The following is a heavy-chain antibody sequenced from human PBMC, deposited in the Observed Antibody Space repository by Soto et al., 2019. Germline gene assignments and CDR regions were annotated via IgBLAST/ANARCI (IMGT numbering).Heavy chain of an antibody. J-gene: IGHJ5*02. CDR2: INPSGGST. CDR3: ARDRGWLQVDNWFDP. Sequence: GASVKVSCKASGYTFTSYYMHWVRQAPGQGLEWMGIINPSGGSTSYAQKFQGRVTMTRDTSTSTVYMELSSLRSEDTAVYYCARDRGWLQVDNWFDPWGQGTLVTVSS. D-gene: IGHD5-12*01. V-gene: IGHV1-46*01. CDR1: GYTFTSYY.